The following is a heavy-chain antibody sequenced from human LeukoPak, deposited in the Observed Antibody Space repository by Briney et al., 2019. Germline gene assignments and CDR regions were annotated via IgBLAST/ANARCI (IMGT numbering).Heavy chain of an antibody. Sequence: GGSLRLSCAASGFTFSNFPMTWVRQAPGKGLEAFSSISGSGGDTYYKDSVKGRFTISRDNSKNTLYLQMNSLRAEDTAVYYCTKALYCGGDCYSRDDYWGQGTLVTVSS. J-gene: IGHJ4*02. V-gene: IGHV3-23*01. D-gene: IGHD2-21*02. CDR2: ISGSGGDT. CDR1: GFTFSNFP. CDR3: TKALYCGGDCYSRDDY.